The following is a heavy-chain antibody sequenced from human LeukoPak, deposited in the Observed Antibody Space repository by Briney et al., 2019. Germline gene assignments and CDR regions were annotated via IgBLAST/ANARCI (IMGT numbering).Heavy chain of an antibody. V-gene: IGHV3-30-3*01. CDR1: GFTFSSYA. D-gene: IGHD3-22*01. J-gene: IGHJ4*02. Sequence: GGSLRLSCAASGFTFSSYAMHWVRQAPGKGLEWAAVISYDGSNKYYADSVKGRFTISRDNSKNTLYLQMNSLRAEDTAVYYCARDLPSYYYDSSGSFDYWGQGTLVTVSS. CDR2: ISYDGSNK. CDR3: ARDLPSYYYDSSGSFDY.